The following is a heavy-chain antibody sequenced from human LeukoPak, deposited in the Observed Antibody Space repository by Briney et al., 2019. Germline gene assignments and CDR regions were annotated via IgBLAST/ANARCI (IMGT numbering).Heavy chain of an antibody. CDR1: GGSFSGYY. Sequence: KPSETLSLTCAVYGGSFSGYYWSWIRQPPGKGLEWIGEINHSGSTNYNPSLKSRVTISVDTSKNQFSLKLSSVTAADTAVYYCARANYYDSSGYSYWGQRTLVTVSS. D-gene: IGHD3-22*01. V-gene: IGHV4-34*01. CDR3: ARANYYDSSGYSY. J-gene: IGHJ4*02. CDR2: INHSGST.